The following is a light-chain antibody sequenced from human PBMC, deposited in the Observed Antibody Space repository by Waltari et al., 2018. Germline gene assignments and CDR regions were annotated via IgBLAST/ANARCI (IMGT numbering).Light chain of an antibody. J-gene: IGLJ3*02. V-gene: IGLV1-40*01. CDR1: TANIGATSA. CDR2: GAS. CDR3: HSYDSSLSTWL. Sequence: QSVLTQPSSVSGAPGPRVTISCNGSTANIGATSAVHWYQQIPGTVPRFLISGASNRPSGVPDRFSASKSGTSASLAIADLHVEDEADYYCHSYDSSLSTWLFGGGTKLTVL.